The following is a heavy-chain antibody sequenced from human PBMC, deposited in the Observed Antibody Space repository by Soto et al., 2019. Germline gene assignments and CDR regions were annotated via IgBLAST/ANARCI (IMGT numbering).Heavy chain of an antibody. CDR3: AKERGPDIKATIVGDM. CDR2: ISGSGFI. V-gene: IGHV3-48*03. D-gene: IGHD5-12*01. Sequence: GGSLRLSCVASGFSFSSSEMNWVRQAPGKGLEWVSYISGSGFIYYADAVKGRFTISRDNAKNSLYLQMNSLRVEDTAVYYCAKERGPDIKATIVGDMWGQGTMVTVAS. CDR1: GFSFSSSE. J-gene: IGHJ3*02.